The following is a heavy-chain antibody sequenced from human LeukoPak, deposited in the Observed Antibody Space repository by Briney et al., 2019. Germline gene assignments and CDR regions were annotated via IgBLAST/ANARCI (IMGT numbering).Heavy chain of an antibody. D-gene: IGHD5-24*01. CDR2: VYYDGTS. V-gene: IGHV4-39*01. J-gene: IGHJ4*02. Sequence: SETLSLTCTVSGGSINSHSYYWGWIRQPPGKGLEWIGGVYYDGTSYSNPSLKSRAAVFVDTSRDQFSLDLSFVTAADTALYYCVRHISTNTGYFDSCGQGTLVSVSS. CDR1: GGSINSHSYY. CDR3: VRHISTNTGYFDS.